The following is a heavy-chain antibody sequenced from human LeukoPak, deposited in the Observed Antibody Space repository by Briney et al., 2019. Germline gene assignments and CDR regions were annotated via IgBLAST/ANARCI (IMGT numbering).Heavy chain of an antibody. CDR2: IDTAGDT. CDR1: GFSFSNYD. D-gene: IGHD1-7*01. J-gene: IGHJ4*02. Sequence: PGGSLRLSCAASGFSFSNYDMHWVRQHTGIGLEWVSAIDTAGDTYYQGSVKGRFTISRENAKNFLYLQMNSLRAGDTAVYYCARDLVDHWNYFAYFDYWGQGTLVTVSS. V-gene: IGHV3-13*01. CDR3: ARDLVDHWNYFAYFDY.